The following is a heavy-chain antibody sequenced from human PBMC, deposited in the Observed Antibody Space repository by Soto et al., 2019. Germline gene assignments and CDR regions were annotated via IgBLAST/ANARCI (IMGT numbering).Heavy chain of an antibody. V-gene: IGHV1-69*13. CDR2: IIPIFGTA. J-gene: IGHJ6*02. CDR1: GGTFSSYA. CDR3: ARDYRRWGLRNSDILNGYYSYYGMDV. D-gene: IGHD3-9*01. Sequence: GASVKVSCKASGGTFSSYAISWVRQAPGQGLEWMGGIIPIFGTANYAQKFQGRVTITADESTSTAYMELSSLRSEDTAVYYCARDYRRWGLRNSDILNGYYSYYGMDVWGQGTTVTVSS.